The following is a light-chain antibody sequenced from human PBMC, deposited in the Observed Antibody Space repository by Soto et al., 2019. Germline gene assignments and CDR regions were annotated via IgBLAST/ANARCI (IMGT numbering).Light chain of an antibody. CDR3: GTWDRSSLSAGWV. CDR2: DAT. J-gene: IGLJ3*02. V-gene: IGLV3-21*02. Sequence: SYELTQPPSVSVAPGQTAKITCGGDKIGSKIVHWYKQRPGQAPVAVVFDATDRPSGIPDRISGSKSGTSATLGITGLQTGDEADYFCGTWDRSSLSAGWVFGGGTKLTVL. CDR1: KIGSKI.